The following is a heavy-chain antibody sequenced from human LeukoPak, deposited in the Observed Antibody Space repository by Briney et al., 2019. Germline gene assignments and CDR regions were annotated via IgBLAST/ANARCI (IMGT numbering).Heavy chain of an antibody. CDR3: AKDRDYRSSWYTADY. D-gene: IGHD6-13*01. Sequence: PGGSLRLSCAVSGLTFSSFAMSWVRQAPGKGLEWVSAISGSGDSTYYADSVKGRFTNSRDNSKSTLFLQMNSLRAEDTAVYYCAKDRDYRSSWYTADYWGQGTLVTVSS. CDR1: GLTFSSFA. V-gene: IGHV3-23*01. J-gene: IGHJ4*02. CDR2: ISGSGDST.